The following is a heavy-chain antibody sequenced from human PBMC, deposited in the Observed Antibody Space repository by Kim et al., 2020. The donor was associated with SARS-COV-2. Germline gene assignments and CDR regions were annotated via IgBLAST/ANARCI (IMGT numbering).Heavy chain of an antibody. Sequence: ASVKVSCKASGYTFTSYYMHWVRQAPGQGLEWMGIINPSGGSTSYAQKFQGRGTMTRDTSTSTVYMELSSLRSEDTAVYYCARVVVVVPAANAFDIWGQGTMGTVSS. CDR3: ARVVVVVPAANAFDI. CDR2: INPSGGST. V-gene: IGHV1-46*01. D-gene: IGHD2-2*01. J-gene: IGHJ3*02. CDR1: GYTFTSYY.